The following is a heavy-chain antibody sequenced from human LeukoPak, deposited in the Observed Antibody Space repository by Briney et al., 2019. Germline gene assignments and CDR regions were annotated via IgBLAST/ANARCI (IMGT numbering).Heavy chain of an antibody. V-gene: IGHV4-4*02. CDR2: IYHSGST. J-gene: IGHJ4*02. CDR1: GGSISSSNW. CDR3: ARKGAYCSSTSCYVGVDY. Sequence: SGTLSLTCAVSGGSISSSNWWSWVRQPPGKGLEWIGEIYHSGSTNYNPSLKSRVTISVDKSKNQFSLKLSSVTAADTAVYYCARKGAYCSSTSCYVGVDYWGQGTLATVSS. D-gene: IGHD2-2*01.